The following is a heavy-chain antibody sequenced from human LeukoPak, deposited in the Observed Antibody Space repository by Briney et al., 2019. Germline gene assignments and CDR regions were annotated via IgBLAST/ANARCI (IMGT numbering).Heavy chain of an antibody. D-gene: IGHD3-10*01. J-gene: IGHJ3*02. V-gene: IGHV4-59*01. CDR2: IYYSGNT. CDR1: GCSISTYY. Sequence: VKPSETLSLTCTVSGCSISTYYWSWIRQPPGKGLEWIGYIYYSGNTNYNPSLKSRVTISVDTSKNQFSLKLSSVTAADTAVYYCARDGGIMVRAFDIWGQGTMVTVSS. CDR3: ARDGGIMVRAFDI.